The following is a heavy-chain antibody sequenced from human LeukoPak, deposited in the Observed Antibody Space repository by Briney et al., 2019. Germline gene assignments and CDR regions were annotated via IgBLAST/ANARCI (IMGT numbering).Heavy chain of an antibody. V-gene: IGHV3-43*02. CDR3: AKESGKFDY. J-gene: IGHJ4*02. Sequence: GGSLRLSCVACGLPIADFAMHWVRQAPGKGLEWVSLISGDGVSTFYADSVKGRFSISRDNSKNSLYLEMNSLRTEDAAMYYCAKESGKFDYWGQGTQVVVSS. CDR1: GLPIADFA. CDR2: ISGDGVST.